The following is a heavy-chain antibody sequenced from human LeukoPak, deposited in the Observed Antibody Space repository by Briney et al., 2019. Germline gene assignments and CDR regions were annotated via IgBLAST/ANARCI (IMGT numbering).Heavy chain of an antibody. CDR2: INPNSGGT. CDR1: GYTFTGYY. J-gene: IGHJ5*02. CDR3: ARGLYGSWVPREWFDP. D-gene: IGHD6-13*01. Sequence: GASVKVSCKASGYTFTGYYMHWVRQAPGQGLEWMGWINPNSGGTNYAQKFQGRVTMTRDTSISTAYMELSRLRSDDTAVYYCARGLYGSWVPREWFDPWGQGTLVTVSS. V-gene: IGHV1-2*02.